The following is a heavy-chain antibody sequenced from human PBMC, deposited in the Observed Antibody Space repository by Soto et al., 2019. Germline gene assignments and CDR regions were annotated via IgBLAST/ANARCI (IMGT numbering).Heavy chain of an antibody. V-gene: IGHV4-59*01. Sequence: SETLSLTCTVSGGSISSYYWSWIRQPPGKGLEWIGDIYYSGSTNYNPSLKSRVTISVDTSKNQFSLKLSSVTAADTAVYYCARDGLPPGEGYFDYWGQGTLVTVSS. CDR1: GGSISSYY. D-gene: IGHD7-27*01. CDR3: ARDGLPPGEGYFDY. J-gene: IGHJ4*02. CDR2: IYYSGST.